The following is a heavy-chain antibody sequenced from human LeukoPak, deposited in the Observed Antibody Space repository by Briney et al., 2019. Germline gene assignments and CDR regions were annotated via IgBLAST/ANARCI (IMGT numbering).Heavy chain of an antibody. J-gene: IGHJ5*02. V-gene: IGHV4-39*01. D-gene: IGHD2-2*02. CDR3: ARHEIVVVPAAVLCGWFDG. CDR2: IYYSVLT. CDR1: GGSISSSSYY. Sequence: SETLSLSCTVSGGSISSSSYYWGWIRHPPGKGLEWIGSIYYSVLTYYTPTLKSRVTISVDTSKSQFSMRRSSVSAAGTAVYYCARHEIVVVPAAVLCGWFDGGGQGTLVS.